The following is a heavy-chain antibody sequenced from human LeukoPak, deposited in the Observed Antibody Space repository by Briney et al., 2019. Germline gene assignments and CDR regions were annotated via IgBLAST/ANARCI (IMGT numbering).Heavy chain of an antibody. CDR1: GYTFIDYY. D-gene: IGHD3-3*01. Sequence: ASVKVSCKASGYTFIDYYMHWVRQAPRQGLEWMGWINPNSGDTKYAQKFQGRVTMTRDTSISTAYMELSRLRFDDTAVYYCARDTARITIFGVAKYMDVWGKGTTVTVSS. V-gene: IGHV1-2*02. CDR3: ARDTARITIFGVAKYMDV. CDR2: INPNSGDT. J-gene: IGHJ6*03.